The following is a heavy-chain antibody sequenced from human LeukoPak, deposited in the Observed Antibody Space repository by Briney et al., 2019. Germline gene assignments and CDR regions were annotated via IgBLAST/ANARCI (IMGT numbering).Heavy chain of an antibody. CDR3: ARQGYSSTWYWGHNWFDP. D-gene: IGHD6-13*01. CDR2: IYPGDSDT. J-gene: IGHJ5*02. Sequence: GESLKIPCKGSGYSFTNHWIGWVRQMPGKGLEWMGIIYPGDSDTRYSPSFQGQVIISVDKSINTAYLQWSSLKASDTAMYYCARQGYSSTWYWGHNWFDPWGQGTLVTVSS. V-gene: IGHV5-51*01. CDR1: GYSFTNHW.